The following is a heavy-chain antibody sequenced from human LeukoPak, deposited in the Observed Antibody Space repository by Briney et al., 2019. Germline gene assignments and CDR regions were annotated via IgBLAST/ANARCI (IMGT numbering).Heavy chain of an antibody. CDR3: ATSGPIYYYYYYGMDV. D-gene: IGHD3-9*01. CDR2: IIPILGIA. V-gene: IGHV1-69*04. CDR1: GGTFSSYA. Sequence: SVKVSCKASGGTFSSYAISWVRQAPGQGLEWMGRIIPILGIANYAQKFRGRVTITADKSTSTAYMELSSLRSEDTAVYYCATSGPIYYYYYYGMDVWGQGTTVTVSS. J-gene: IGHJ6*02.